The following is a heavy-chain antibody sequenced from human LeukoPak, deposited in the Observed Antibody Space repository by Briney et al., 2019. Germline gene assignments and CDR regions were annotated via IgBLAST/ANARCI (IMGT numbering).Heavy chain of an antibody. CDR1: GGSISNYY. D-gene: IGHD3-22*01. Sequence: SETLSLTCTVSGGSISNYYWSWIRQPPGKGLERIGYIYYSGSTNYNPSLKSRVTISVDTSKSQFSVKLSSVTAADTAVYYCARDRSPEHYYDSSHWDYFHGMDVWGQGTTVTVSS. CDR3: ARDRSPEHYYDSSHWDYFHGMDV. CDR2: IYYSGST. J-gene: IGHJ6*02. V-gene: IGHV4-59*01.